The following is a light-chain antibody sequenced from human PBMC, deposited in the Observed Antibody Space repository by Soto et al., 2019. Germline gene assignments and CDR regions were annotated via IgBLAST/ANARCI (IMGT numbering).Light chain of an antibody. CDR1: QGISNY. V-gene: IGKV1-27*01. J-gene: IGKJ3*01. CDR2: AAS. Sequence: DIQMTQSPSSLSASVGDRVTITCRASQGISNYLAWYQQKPGEVPKLLIYAASSVQSGVPSWFSGSGAARDFTLIMSRLQPEDFATYYCKKYNSAPFAFGPGTKVDIK. CDR3: KKYNSAPFA.